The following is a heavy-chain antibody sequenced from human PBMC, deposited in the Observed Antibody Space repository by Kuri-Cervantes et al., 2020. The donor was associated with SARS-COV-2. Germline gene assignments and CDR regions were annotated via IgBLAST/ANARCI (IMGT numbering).Heavy chain of an antibody. Sequence: GESLKISCAASGFTFSSYAMHWVRQAPGKGLEWVAFIRYDGSNKYYADSVKGRFTISRDNSKNTLYLQMNSLRAEDTAVYYCAKEQRRWELLLNDAFDIWGQETMVTVSS. V-gene: IGHV3-30*02. J-gene: IGHJ3*02. CDR2: IRYDGSNK. CDR1: GFTFSSYA. CDR3: AKEQRRWELLLNDAFDI. D-gene: IGHD1-26*01.